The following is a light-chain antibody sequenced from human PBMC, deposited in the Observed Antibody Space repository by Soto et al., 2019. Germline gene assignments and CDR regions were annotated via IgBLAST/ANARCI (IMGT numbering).Light chain of an antibody. V-gene: IGKV3-11*01. CDR1: QSVSSY. J-gene: IGKJ4*01. Sequence: IVLTQSPATRSLSPGERATLSCRASQSVSSYLAWYQQKPGQAPRLLIYAASNRATGIPARFSGSVSGTDGTITISSLETEDGSVYFCHQRAGWPPTFGGGTKVDIK. CDR2: AAS. CDR3: HQRAGWPPT.